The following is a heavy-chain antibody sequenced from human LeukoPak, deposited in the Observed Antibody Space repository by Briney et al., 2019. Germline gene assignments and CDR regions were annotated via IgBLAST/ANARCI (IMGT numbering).Heavy chain of an antibody. D-gene: IGHD4-23*01. CDR3: TKEGAAGGKMQFCFDY. CDR2: ISSDGGTD. Sequence: GGSLTLSCAASGLTFSRYGMHWVRQAPGKGLEWVAVISSDGGTDYYADSVQRRCTISRDNSKNTVYLQMKSLRPGDTAMYYCTKEGAAGGKMQFCFDYWGQGTMVAVSS. CDR1: GLTFSRYG. J-gene: IGHJ4*02. V-gene: IGHV3-30*18.